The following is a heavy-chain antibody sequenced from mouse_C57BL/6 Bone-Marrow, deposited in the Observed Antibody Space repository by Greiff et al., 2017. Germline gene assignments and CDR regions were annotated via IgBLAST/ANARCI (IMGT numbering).Heavy chain of an antibody. CDR1: GYSFTDYN. CDR3: ARTPQLLSWYFDV. J-gene: IGHJ1*03. V-gene: IGHV1-39*01. Sequence: EVQLQQSGPELVKPGASVKISCKASGYSFTDYNMNWVKQSNGKSLEWIGVINPNYGTTSYNQQFKGKATLTGDQSSSTAYMQLNSLTSEDSAVYYGARTPQLLSWYFDVWGTGTTVTVSS. D-gene: IGHD1-1*01. CDR2: INPNYGTT.